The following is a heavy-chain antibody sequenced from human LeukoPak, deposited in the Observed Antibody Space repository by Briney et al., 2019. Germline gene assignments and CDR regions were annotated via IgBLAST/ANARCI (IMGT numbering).Heavy chain of an antibody. Sequence: GGSLRLSCAASGFTFSTYAMIWVRQAPGKGLQWVSTITGSGADAFYADSVKGRLTVSRDNSKNTLYLQMNSLRAEDTAVYYCAKLLSGGVTGYWGQGTLVTVSS. V-gene: IGHV3-23*01. J-gene: IGHJ4*02. CDR2: ITGSGADA. D-gene: IGHD2-8*02. CDR1: GFTFSTYA. CDR3: AKLLSGGVTGY.